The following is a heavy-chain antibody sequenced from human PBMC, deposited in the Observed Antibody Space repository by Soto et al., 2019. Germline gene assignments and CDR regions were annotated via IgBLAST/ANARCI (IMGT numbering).Heavy chain of an antibody. J-gene: IGHJ5*02. D-gene: IGHD4-17*01. CDR3: ARVGVRDGDYGVSRFDP. Sequence: SETLSLTCAVYGGSFSGYYWSWIRQPPGKGLEWIGEINHSGTTNYNPSLKSRVTISVDTSKNQFSLKLSSVTAADTAVYYCARVGVRDGDYGVSRFDPWGQGTLVTSPQ. CDR1: GGSFSGYY. V-gene: IGHV4-34*01. CDR2: INHSGTT.